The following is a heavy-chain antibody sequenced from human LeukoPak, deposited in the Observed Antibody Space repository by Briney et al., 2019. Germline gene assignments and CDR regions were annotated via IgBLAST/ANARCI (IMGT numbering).Heavy chain of an antibody. CDR1: GYSFTTYG. V-gene: IGHV1-69*04. D-gene: IGHD4-17*01. J-gene: IGHJ6*02. CDR3: AREPTTVTTGEYGMDV. CDR2: IIPILGIA. Sequence: GASVKVSCKASGYSFTTYGINWVRQAPGQGLEWMGRIIPILGIANYAQKFQGRVTITADKSTSTAYMELSSLRSEDTAVYYCAREPTTVTTGEYGMDVWGQGTTVTVSS.